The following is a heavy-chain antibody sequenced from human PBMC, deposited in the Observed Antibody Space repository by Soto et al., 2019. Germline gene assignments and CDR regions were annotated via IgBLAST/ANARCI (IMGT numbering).Heavy chain of an antibody. CDR1: GFPFVTPD. V-gene: IGHV3-23*01. CDR2: IDGSGGIT. J-gene: IGHJ5*02. Sequence: QLLQSGGGLVQPGGSLTLPCAASGFPFVTPDMSWVRQAPGEGLEWVSTIDGSGGITFYADSVKGRFTISRDNSRNTVYLQMNSLRGDDTALYYCVKNSGWFNTWGQGALVTVSS. CDR3: VKNSGWFNT. D-gene: IGHD3-10*01.